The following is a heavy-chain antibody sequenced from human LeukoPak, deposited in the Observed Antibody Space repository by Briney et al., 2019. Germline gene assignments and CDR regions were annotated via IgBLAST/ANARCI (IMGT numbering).Heavy chain of an antibody. D-gene: IGHD3-10*01. CDR3: AKDGLWFGELHNNWSDP. Sequence: GGSLRLSCAASGFTFSSYGMHWVRQAPGKGLEWGAFIRYDGSNKYYADSVRGRFTISRDNSKNTLYLQMNSLRAEDTAVYYCAKDGLWFGELHNNWSDPWGQGTLVTVSS. J-gene: IGHJ5*02. V-gene: IGHV3-30*02. CDR2: IRYDGSNK. CDR1: GFTFSSYG.